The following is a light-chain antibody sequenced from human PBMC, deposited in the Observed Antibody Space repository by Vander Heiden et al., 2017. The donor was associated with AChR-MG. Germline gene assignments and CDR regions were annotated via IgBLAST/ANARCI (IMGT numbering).Light chain of an antibody. V-gene: IGKV3-11*01. J-gene: IGKJ5*01. CDR3: QQHSDRPPIT. CDR1: QILGTS. CDR2: DAS. Sequence: IFSTPFPATLSESPAEKASLCCSASQILGTSLAWYQHKPGQPPRLLIHDASRGATGIPARFSGSGSGTDFTLAISSLEPEDYAVYYCQQHSDRPPITFGQGTRLEIK.